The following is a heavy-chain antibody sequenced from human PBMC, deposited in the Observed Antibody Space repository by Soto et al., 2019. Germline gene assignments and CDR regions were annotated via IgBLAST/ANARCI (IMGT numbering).Heavy chain of an antibody. V-gene: IGHV5-10-1*01. J-gene: IGHJ6*02. CDR1: GYTFTSYW. CDR2: IDPTDSYS. CDR3: ARHDSGRNYYYGMDV. Sequence: GESLKISCKGSGYTFTSYWITWVRRMPGKGLEWMGRIDPTDSYSSYNPSFQGHVTLSADKSISTAYLQWSSLQASDTAIYYCARHDSGRNYYYGMDVWGQGTTVTVYS. D-gene: IGHD3-10*01.